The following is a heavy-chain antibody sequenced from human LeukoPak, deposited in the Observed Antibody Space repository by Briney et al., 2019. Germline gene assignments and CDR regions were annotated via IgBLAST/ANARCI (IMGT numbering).Heavy chain of an antibody. V-gene: IGHV4-39*07. CDR3: ARDRAPVVPAAGVDY. J-gene: IGHJ4*02. CDR2: IYYSGST. D-gene: IGHD2-2*01. CDR1: GGSISSSSYY. Sequence: PSETLSLTCTVSGGSISSSSYYWGWIRQPPGKGLEWIGSIYYSGSTYYNPSLKSRVTISVDTSKNQFSLKLSSVTAADTAVYYCARDRAPVVPAAGVDYWGQGTLVTVSS.